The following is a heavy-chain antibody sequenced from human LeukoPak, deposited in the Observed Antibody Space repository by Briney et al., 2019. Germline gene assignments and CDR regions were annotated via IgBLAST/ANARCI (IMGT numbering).Heavy chain of an antibody. Sequence: EASVKVSCKASGYTFTSYAMHWVRQAPGQRLEWMGWTNAGNGNTKYSQKFQGRVTITRDTSASTAYMELSSLRSEDTAVYYCASLPLDILTGRTAGAFDYWGQGTLVTVSS. J-gene: IGHJ4*02. CDR2: TNAGNGNT. D-gene: IGHD3-9*01. V-gene: IGHV1-3*01. CDR3: ASLPLDILTGRTAGAFDY. CDR1: GYTFTSYA.